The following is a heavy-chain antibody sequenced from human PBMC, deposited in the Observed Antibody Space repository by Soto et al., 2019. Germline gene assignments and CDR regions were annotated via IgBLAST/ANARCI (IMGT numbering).Heavy chain of an antibody. J-gene: IGHJ4*02. CDR1: GGSISSYY. D-gene: IGHD6-13*01. Sequence: SETLSLTCTVSGGSISSYYWSWIRQPPGKGLEWIGYIYYSGSTNYNPSLKSRVTISVDTSKNQFSLKLSSVTAADTAVYYCARDRSRSWTGDFDYWGQGPLVTVSS. CDR3: ARDRSRSWTGDFDY. CDR2: IYYSGST. V-gene: IGHV4-59*01.